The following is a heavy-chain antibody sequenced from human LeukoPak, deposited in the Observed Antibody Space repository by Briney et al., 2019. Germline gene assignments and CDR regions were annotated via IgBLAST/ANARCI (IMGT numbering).Heavy chain of an antibody. V-gene: IGHV1-18*01. D-gene: IGHD6-13*01. CDR3: ARSLLIVPAASSEHDGFEM. CDR1: GGGFGNYG. Sequence: ASVKVSCKASGGGFGNYGITWVRQAPGHGLEWMEWISTYNGDTTYTENLQGRVSMTTDTSTTTAYMELRNLTSDDTAVYYCARSLLIVPAASSEHDGFEMWGQGTLVTVSS. CDR2: ISTYNGDT. J-gene: IGHJ3*02.